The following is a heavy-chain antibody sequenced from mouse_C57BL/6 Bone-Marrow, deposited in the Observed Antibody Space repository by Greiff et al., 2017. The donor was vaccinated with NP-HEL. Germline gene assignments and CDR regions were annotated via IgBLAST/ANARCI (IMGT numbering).Heavy chain of an antibody. Sequence: EVQVVESGGGLVKPGGSVKLSCAASGFTFSDYGMHWVRQAPEKGLEWVAYISSGSSTIYYADTVKGRFTISRDNAKNTRFLQMTSLRSEDTAMYYCARPLHYCGSSLYYAMDYWGQGTSVTVSS. CDR1: GFTFSDYG. CDR3: ARPLHYCGSSLYYAMDY. D-gene: IGHD1-1*01. V-gene: IGHV5-17*01. J-gene: IGHJ4*01. CDR2: ISSGSSTI.